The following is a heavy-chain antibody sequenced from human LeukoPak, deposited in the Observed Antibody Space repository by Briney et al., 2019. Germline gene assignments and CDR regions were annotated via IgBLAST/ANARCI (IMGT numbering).Heavy chain of an antibody. Sequence: SETLSLTCTVSGDSIDSYYWSWIRQPPGKGLEWIGDVFYTGATNCNPSLESRVTISVDTSKNQFSLNLTSVTAADAAVYYCARLTRHYFVFWGRGTPVAVSS. V-gene: IGHV4-59*08. CDR3: ARLTRHYFVF. J-gene: IGHJ4*02. CDR1: GDSIDSYY. CDR2: VFYTGAT.